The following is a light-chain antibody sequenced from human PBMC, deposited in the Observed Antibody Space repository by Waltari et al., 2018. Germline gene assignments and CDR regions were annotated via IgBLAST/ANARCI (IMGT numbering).Light chain of an antibody. CDR1: RSDIGPYNF. J-gene: IGLJ2*01. CDR2: EVT. CDR3: TSYTGFNIV. Sequence: QSALTQPPSASGSPGQSVTISCTGTRSDIGPYNFVSWYQQHPGKAPKLFIYEVTKRPSTVPDRFSGSKFGNTASLTVSGLQPEDEADYYCTSYTGFNIVFGGGTKLTVL. V-gene: IGLV2-8*01.